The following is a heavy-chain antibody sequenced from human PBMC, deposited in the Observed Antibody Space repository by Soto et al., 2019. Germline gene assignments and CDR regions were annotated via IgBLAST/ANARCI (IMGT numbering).Heavy chain of an antibody. CDR3: ARKVLGSTTRPDWWYFDL. CDR1: GFTFINHA. J-gene: IGHJ2*01. D-gene: IGHD3-16*01. CDR2: ISGGGDRT. Sequence: EVELLESGGGLVQPGGSLRLSCEGSGFTFINHAMNWVRQAPGKGLEWVSGISGGGDRTFDADSVKGRFTISRDNSKNTVNLQMYSLRADDTAVYYCARKVLGSTTRPDWWYFDLWGRGTLVTVSS. V-gene: IGHV3-23*01.